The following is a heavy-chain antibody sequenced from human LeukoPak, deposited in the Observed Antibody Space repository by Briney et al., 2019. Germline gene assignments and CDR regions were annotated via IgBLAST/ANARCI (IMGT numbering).Heavy chain of an antibody. CDR2: ISSSSSYI. V-gene: IGHV3-21*04. CDR3: ANSVVYAHYYFDY. D-gene: IGHD2-8*02. CDR1: GFTFSSYS. J-gene: IGHJ4*02. Sequence: PGGSLRLSCAASGFTFSSYSMNWVRQAPGKGLEWVSSISSSSSYIYYADSVKGRFTISRDNSKNTLYLQMNSLRAEDTAVYYCANSVVYAHYYFDYWGQGTLVTVSS.